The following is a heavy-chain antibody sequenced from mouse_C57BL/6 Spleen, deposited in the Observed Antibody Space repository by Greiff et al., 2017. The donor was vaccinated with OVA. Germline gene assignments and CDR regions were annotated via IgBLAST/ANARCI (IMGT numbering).Heavy chain of an antibody. J-gene: IGHJ3*01. Sequence: VQLQQSGPGLVKPSQSLSLTCSVTGYSITSGYYWNWIRQFPGNKLEWMGYISYDGSNNYNPSLKNRISITRDTSKNQFFLKLNSVTTEDTATYYCETGEAWFAYWGQGTLVTVSA. CDR2: ISYDGSN. CDR3: ETGEAWFAY. V-gene: IGHV3-6*01. D-gene: IGHD4-1*01. CDR1: GYSITSGYY.